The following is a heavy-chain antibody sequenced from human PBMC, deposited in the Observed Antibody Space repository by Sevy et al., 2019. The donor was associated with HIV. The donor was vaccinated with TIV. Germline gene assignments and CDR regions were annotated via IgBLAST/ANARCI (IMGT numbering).Heavy chain of an antibody. CDR1: GFTLSSYW. Sequence: GGSLRLSCAASGFTLSSYWVNWVRQAPGKGLEWVANINQDGNKKYYVDPVKGRFTIARDNIMNSVHLQMNSLGAEDTAVYYCVRAMAEAQSYWGQGALVTVSS. CDR3: VRAMAEAQSY. CDR2: INQDGNKK. J-gene: IGHJ4*02. V-gene: IGHV3-7*01. D-gene: IGHD6-6*01.